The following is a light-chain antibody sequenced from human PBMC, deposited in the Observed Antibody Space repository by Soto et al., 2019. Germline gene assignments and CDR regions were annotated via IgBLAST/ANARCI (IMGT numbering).Light chain of an antibody. CDR2: DAS. J-gene: IGKJ4*01. CDR3: QQSSNWPSLT. CDR1: QSVSSY. Sequence: EIVVPQSPATLSLSPGERATLSCRASQSVSSYLAWYQQKPGQAPRLLIYDASNRGNGIPARFSGGGSGTDFPLTISSLEPEDFAVYYCQQSSNWPSLTVGGGTKVEI. V-gene: IGKV3-11*01.